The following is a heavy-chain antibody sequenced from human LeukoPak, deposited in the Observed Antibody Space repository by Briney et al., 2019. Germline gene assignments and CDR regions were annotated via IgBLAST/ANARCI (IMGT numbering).Heavy chain of an antibody. Sequence: GGSLRLSCAASGFTFRSYAMNWVRQAPGKGLEWVSPISTDGNTPYYADFVKGRFTISRDNSKNKVYLQMDSLGVEDTAIYYCTNRGQAVAGTRIFQHWGQGTLVTVSS. CDR1: GFTFRSYA. D-gene: IGHD6-19*01. CDR3: TNRGQAVAGTRIFQH. CDR2: ISTDGNTP. V-gene: IGHV3-23*01. J-gene: IGHJ1*01.